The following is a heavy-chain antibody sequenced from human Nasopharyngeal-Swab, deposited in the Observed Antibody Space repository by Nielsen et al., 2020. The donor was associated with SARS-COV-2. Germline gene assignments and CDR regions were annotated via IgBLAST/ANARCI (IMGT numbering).Heavy chain of an antibody. D-gene: IGHD3-22*01. CDR2: IYYSWST. V-gene: IGHV4-31*03. CDR3: ARDQRGPIVVKAFDI. Sequence: SETLSLTCTVSGGSISSGGYYWSWIRQHPGKGLEWIGYIYYSWSTYYNPSLKSRVTISVDTSKNQFSLKLSSVTAADTAVYYCARDQRGPIVVKAFDIWGQGTMVTVSS. J-gene: IGHJ3*02. CDR1: GGSISSGGYY.